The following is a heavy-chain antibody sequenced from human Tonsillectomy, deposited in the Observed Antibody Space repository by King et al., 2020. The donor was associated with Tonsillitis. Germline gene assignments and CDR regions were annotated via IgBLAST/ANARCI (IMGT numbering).Heavy chain of an antibody. D-gene: IGHD6-13*01. Sequence: QLQESGPGLVKPSETLSLTCAVSGYSISSVYYWGWIRQPPGKGLEWIGSIYYTGNTYYNPSLKSRVTISVDTSKNQFSLKLSSVTAADTAVYYCVRPLLYISSWYGWFDPWGQGILVTVSS. CDR1: GYSISSVYY. J-gene: IGHJ5*02. V-gene: IGHV4-38-2*01. CDR3: VRPLLYISSWYGWFDP. CDR2: IYYTGNT.